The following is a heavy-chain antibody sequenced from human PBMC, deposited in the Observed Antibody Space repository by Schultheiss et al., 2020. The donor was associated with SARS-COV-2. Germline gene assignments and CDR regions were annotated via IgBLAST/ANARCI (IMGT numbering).Heavy chain of an antibody. CDR2: ISSTSSHT. D-gene: IGHD3-22*01. CDR1: GFTFANYE. J-gene: IGHJ4*02. V-gene: IGHV3-48*03. CDR3: ARDLYYDSSGTMGY. Sequence: GESLKISCAASGFTFANYEMNWVRQAPGKGLEWVAYISSTSSHTYFADSVKGRFTISRDNAKTSLYLQMDSLRAEDTAVYYCARDLYYDSSGTMGYWGQGTLVTVSS.